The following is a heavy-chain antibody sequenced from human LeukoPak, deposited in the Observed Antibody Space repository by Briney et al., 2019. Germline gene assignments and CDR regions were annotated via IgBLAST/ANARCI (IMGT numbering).Heavy chain of an antibody. CDR1: GFTFSSYA. J-gene: IGHJ4*02. D-gene: IGHD4-17*01. CDR3: AKLFYTYGDYLMPDY. CDR2: ISGSGGST. Sequence: GGSLRLSCAASGFTFSSYAMTWVRQAPGKGLEWVSAISGSGGSTYYAASVKGRFTISRDNSKNTLYLQMNSLRAEDTAVYYCAKLFYTYGDYLMPDYWGQGTLVTVSS. V-gene: IGHV3-23*01.